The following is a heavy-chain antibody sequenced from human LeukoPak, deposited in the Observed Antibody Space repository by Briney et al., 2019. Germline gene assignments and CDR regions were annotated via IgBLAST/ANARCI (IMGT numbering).Heavy chain of an antibody. CDR3: ARNSGRFDVFDI. CDR1: GFTISTNY. Sequence: GGSLRLSCAASGFTISTNYMSWVRQAPGKGLEWVSDIYSDGRTYYSDSVKGGFTISRDNSKNTLYLQMNSLRAEDTAVYYCARNSGRFDVFDIWGQGTMVTVSS. D-gene: IGHD3-10*01. V-gene: IGHV3-53*01. CDR2: IYSDGRT. J-gene: IGHJ3*02.